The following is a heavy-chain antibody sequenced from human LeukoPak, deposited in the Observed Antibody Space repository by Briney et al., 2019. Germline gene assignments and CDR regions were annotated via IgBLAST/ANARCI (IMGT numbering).Heavy chain of an antibody. CDR2: TYYRSKWSN. CDR1: GDSVSSNSAA. CDR3: ARYYYDSCGYYYYYFDY. Sequence: SQTLSLTCAISGDSVSSNSAAWNWIRQSPSRGLEWLGRTYYRSKWSNDYAVSVKSRITINPDTSRNQFSLQLNSVTPEDTAVYYCARYYYDSCGYYYYYFDYWGQGTLVTVSS. J-gene: IGHJ4*02. V-gene: IGHV6-1*01. D-gene: IGHD3-22*01.